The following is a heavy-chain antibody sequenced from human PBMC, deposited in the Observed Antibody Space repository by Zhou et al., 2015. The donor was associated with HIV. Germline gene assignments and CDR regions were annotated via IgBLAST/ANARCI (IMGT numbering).Heavy chain of an antibody. CDR3: ARGRSRGGWTHYFDY. V-gene: IGHV1-8*02. Sequence: QVQLVQSGAEVKKPGASVKVSCKATGYSLSGYYMQWVRQAPGQGLEWMGWMNPNSGNTGYAQKFQGRVTMTRNTSISTAYMELSSLRSEDTAMYYCARGRSRGGWTHYFDYWGQGTLVTVSS. CDR1: GYSLSGYY. J-gene: IGHJ4*02. D-gene: IGHD6-19*01. CDR2: MNPNSGNT.